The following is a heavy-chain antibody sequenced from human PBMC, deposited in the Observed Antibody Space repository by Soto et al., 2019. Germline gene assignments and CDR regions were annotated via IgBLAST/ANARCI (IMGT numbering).Heavy chain of an antibody. V-gene: IGHV1-3*01. CDR3: AREVWEY. CDR1: GHTIPNXA. Sequence: ASVKVSCKASGHTIPNXAIHWVRQAPGQRREWIGWINGGNGNTKYSQQFQGRVTITRDTSASKAYMELSSLRSEEPAVYYCAREVWEYWGQGTLVTVSS. CDR2: INGGNGNT. J-gene: IGHJ4*02. D-gene: IGHD1-26*01.